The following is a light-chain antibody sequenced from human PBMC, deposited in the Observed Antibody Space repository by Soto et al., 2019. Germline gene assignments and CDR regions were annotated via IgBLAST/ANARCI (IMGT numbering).Light chain of an antibody. V-gene: IGLV1-40*01. J-gene: IGLJ2*01. CDR1: SSNIGAGYD. CDR2: GNS. Sequence: QSVLTQPPSVSGAPGQRVTISCTGSSSNIGAGYDVHWYQQLPGTAPKLLIYGNSNRPSGVPDRFSGSKSGTSASLAITGLQGEDGADYYCQSYESSLSGRVFGGGTELAVL. CDR3: QSYESSLSGRV.